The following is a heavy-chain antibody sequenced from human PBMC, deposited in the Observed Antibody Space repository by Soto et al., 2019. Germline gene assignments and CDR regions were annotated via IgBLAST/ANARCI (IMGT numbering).Heavy chain of an antibody. Sequence: EVQLVESGGGLVQPGGSLRLSCATSGFTFSNYWMSWVRQAPGKGLEWVANIKPDGSETYYVDSVRGRFTISRDDAENSLYLQMHSLRADDTAVYYCARGKSSRDFDYWGQGTLVTVSS. D-gene: IGHD6-13*01. CDR1: GFTFSNYW. CDR2: IKPDGSET. CDR3: ARGKSSRDFDY. J-gene: IGHJ4*02. V-gene: IGHV3-7*01.